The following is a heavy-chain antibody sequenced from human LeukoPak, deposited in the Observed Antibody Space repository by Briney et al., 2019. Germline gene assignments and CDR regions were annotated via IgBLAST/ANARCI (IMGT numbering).Heavy chain of an antibody. J-gene: IGHJ4*02. CDR2: ISYDGSNN. CDR1: AFTFSYYA. V-gene: IGHV3-30-3*01. Sequence: GGSLRLSCAASAFTFSYYALTCVRQAPAKGLEWVAVISYDGSNNYNADSVKGRFTIFRDNSKITLYLQMNSLRVEDTAVYYCARLGYFDWGVAEKGTGRGAFWGQGTLVTVSS. D-gene: IGHD3-9*01. CDR3: ARLGYFDWGVAEKGTGRGAF.